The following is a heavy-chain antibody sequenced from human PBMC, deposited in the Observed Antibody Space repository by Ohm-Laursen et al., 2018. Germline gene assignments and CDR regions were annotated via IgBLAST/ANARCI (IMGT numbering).Heavy chain of an antibody. Sequence: TQTLTLTSTVSGISLSTSGMRVGWIRQPPGKALEWIAVIYSDDKKYYSPSLGSRLTITRDTSKTQVVLTMTNMDPVDTATYYCARISSKGHWFDPWGQGTLVTVSS. D-gene: IGHD5/OR15-5a*01. CDR1: GISLSTSGMR. CDR3: ARISSKGHWFDP. V-gene: IGHV2-70*10. CDR2: IYSDDKK. J-gene: IGHJ5*02.